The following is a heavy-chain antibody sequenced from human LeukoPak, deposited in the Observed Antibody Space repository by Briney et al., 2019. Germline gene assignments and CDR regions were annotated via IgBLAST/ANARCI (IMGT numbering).Heavy chain of an antibody. Sequence: SEALSLTCAVSGGSISSGGYSWSWIRQPPGKGLECIGYIYHSGSTYYNPSLKSRVTISVDRSKNQFSLKLSSVTAADTAVYYCARVRSFWFDPWGQGTLVTVSS. D-gene: IGHD6-6*01. J-gene: IGHJ5*02. CDR1: GGSISSGGYS. CDR3: ARVRSFWFDP. CDR2: IYHSGST. V-gene: IGHV4-30-2*01.